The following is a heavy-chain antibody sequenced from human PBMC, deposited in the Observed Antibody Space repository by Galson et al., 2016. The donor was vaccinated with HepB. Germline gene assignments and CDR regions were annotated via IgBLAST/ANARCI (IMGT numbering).Heavy chain of an antibody. Sequence: SVKVSCKASGYTFTSSGISWVRQAPGQGLEWMGWISGYNGHIQYAQKFQDRVTVTADTSTSPACMELRSLNSDDTAIYYCVRDYSYMPDYWGQGTLVTVSS. CDR1: GYTFTSSG. CDR2: ISGYNGHI. J-gene: IGHJ4*02. CDR3: VRDYSYMPDY. V-gene: IGHV1-18*01. D-gene: IGHD2-15*01.